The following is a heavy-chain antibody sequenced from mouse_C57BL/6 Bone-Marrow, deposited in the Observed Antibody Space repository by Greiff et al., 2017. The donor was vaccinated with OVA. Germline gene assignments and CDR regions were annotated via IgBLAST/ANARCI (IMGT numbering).Heavy chain of an antibody. CDR3: ARWGYAYFDY. J-gene: IGHJ2*01. CDR1: GYTFTDYY. CDR2: IGPGSGST. D-gene: IGHD3-1*01. Sequence: VQLQQSGAELVKPGASVKISCKASGYTFTDYYINWVKQRPGQGLEWIGKIGPGSGSTYYNEKLKGKATLNADKSSSTAYMQLSILTSEDAAGYFCARWGYAYFDYWGQGTTLTVSS. V-gene: IGHV1-77*01.